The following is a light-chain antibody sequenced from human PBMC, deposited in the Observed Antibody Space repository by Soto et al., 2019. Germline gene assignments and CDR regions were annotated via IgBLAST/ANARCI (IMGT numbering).Light chain of an antibody. CDR1: QTISSW. Sequence: DIQMTQSPSTLSGSVGDRVTITCRASQTISSWLAWYQQKPGKAPKLLMYAASTLQPGVPSRFSGSGSGTDFTLTITSLQPEDVATYYCQKCNSAPYTFGQGTRLEIK. J-gene: IGKJ5*01. CDR3: QKCNSAPYT. CDR2: AAS. V-gene: IGKV1-27*01.